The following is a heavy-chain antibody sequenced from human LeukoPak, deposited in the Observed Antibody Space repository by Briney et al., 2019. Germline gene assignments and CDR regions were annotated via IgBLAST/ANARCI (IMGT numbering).Heavy chain of an antibody. CDR1: GDSLYTSVVS. V-gene: IGHV6-1*01. J-gene: IGHJ3*01. D-gene: IGHD5-24*01. CDR2: TYYASKWYN. CDR3: ARGQMSAFDV. Sequence: SQTLSHTRAISGDSLYTSVVSCNWVRQSPSRGLEWLGRTYYASKWYNDYSASVKSRIIINPDTSKNQFSLQLTSVTPEDTAVYYCARGQMSAFDVWGQGTMVTVSS.